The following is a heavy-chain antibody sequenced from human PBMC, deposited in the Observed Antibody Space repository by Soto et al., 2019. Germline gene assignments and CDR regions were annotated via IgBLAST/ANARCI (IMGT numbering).Heavy chain of an antibody. D-gene: IGHD3-3*01. V-gene: IGHV3-7*01. CDR3: ARGGYDFGAEDY. CDR2: IKQVGRKQ. CDR1: GFTFAAFW. J-gene: IGHJ4*02. Sequence: VQLVASGGTLVQPGESLRLSCTVSGFTFAAFWVTWVRQAPGHGLEWVANIKQVGRKQYYVDSVKGRFTISRDNSKSSLYLQLNSLRVEDTAVYYCARGGYDFGAEDYWGQGTLVTVSS.